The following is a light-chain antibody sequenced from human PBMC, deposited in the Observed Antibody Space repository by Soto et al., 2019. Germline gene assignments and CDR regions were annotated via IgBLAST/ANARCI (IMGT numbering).Light chain of an antibody. J-gene: IGKJ1*01. Sequence: PGERANLSCRTSQSVSRTLAWYQQKSGQAPRLLIYDASNRATGIPTRFSGSVSGTDFTLTISSLEPEDFAVYYCQQRYNWPQTFGQGTKVEIK. V-gene: IGKV3-11*01. CDR1: QSVSRT. CDR3: QQRYNWPQT. CDR2: DAS.